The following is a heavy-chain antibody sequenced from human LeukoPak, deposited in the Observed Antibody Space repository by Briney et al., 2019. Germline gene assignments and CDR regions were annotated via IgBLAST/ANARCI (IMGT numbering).Heavy chain of an antibody. Sequence: PSETLSLTCTVSGGSISSYYWTWIRQPAGKGLEWIGRIYTSGSTNYNPSLTSRVTMSLDTSKNQFSLKLSSVTAADTAVYYCARDLGSYDLFDYWGQGTLVTVSS. CDR2: IYTSGST. CDR1: GGSISSYY. V-gene: IGHV4-4*07. J-gene: IGHJ4*02. D-gene: IGHD1-26*01. CDR3: ARDLGSYDLFDY.